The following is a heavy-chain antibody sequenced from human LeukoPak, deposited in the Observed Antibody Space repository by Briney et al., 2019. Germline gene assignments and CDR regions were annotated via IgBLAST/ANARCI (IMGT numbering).Heavy chain of an antibody. CDR3: AKETGYSGYDYGDY. Sequence: GGSLRLSCAASGFTVSSNYMSWVRQAPGKGLEWVSVIFRDGTTYYADSVKGRFAISRDNSKNTLSLEMNSLRAEDTAIYYCAKETGYSGYDYGDYWGQGTLVTVSS. J-gene: IGHJ4*02. V-gene: IGHV3-53*01. D-gene: IGHD5-12*01. CDR1: GFTVSSNY. CDR2: IFRDGTT.